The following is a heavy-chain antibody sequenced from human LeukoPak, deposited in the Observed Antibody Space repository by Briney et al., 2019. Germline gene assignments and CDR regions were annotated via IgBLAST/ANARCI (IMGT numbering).Heavy chain of an antibody. V-gene: IGHV3-30-3*01. CDR2: ISYDGSNK. D-gene: IGHD4-17*01. CDR3: AKDRGGYGDYVVGYFDY. Sequence: GGSLRLSCAASGFTFSSYAMHWVRQAPGKGLEWVAVISYDGSNKYYADSVKGRFTISRDNSKNTLYLQMNSLRVEDTAVYYCAKDRGGYGDYVVGYFDYWGQGTLVTVSS. CDR1: GFTFSSYA. J-gene: IGHJ4*02.